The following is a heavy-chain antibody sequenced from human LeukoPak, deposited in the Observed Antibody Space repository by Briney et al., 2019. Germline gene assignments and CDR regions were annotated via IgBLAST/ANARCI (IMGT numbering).Heavy chain of an antibody. V-gene: IGHV1-46*01. CDR3: ARLAAAGLFDL. Sequence: ASVKVSCKASGYTFTSYYMDWVRQAPGQGLEWMGIINPSGGSTSYAQKFQGRVTMTRDMSTSTVYMELSSLRSEDTAVYYYARLAAAGLFDLWGRGTLVTVSS. CDR2: INPSGGST. J-gene: IGHJ2*01. D-gene: IGHD6-13*01. CDR1: GYTFTSYY.